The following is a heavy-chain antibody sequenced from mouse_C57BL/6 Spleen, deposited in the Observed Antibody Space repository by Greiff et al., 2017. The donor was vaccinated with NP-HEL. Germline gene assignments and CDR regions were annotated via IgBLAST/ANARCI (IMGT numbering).Heavy chain of an antibody. J-gene: IGHJ2*01. Sequence: VQLQQSGAELVKPGASVKLSCKASGYTFTSYWMHWVKQRPGQGLEWIGMIHPNSGSTNYNEKFKSKATLTVDKSSSTAYMQLSSLTSEDSAVYYCARVVTTVFDYWGQGTTLTVSS. V-gene: IGHV1-64*01. CDR3: ARVVTTVFDY. CDR1: GYTFTSYW. CDR2: IHPNSGST. D-gene: IGHD1-1*01.